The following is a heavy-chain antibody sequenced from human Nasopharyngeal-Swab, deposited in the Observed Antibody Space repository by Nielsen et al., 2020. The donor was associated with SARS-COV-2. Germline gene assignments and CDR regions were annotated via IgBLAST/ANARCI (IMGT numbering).Heavy chain of an antibody. Sequence: SETLSLTCTVSGGSISSSSYYWSWIRQPPGKGLEWIGEINHSGSTNYNPSLKSRVTISVDTSKNQFSLKLSSVTAADTAVYYCARVGASGYYFDDYWGQGTLVTVSS. V-gene: IGHV4-39*07. D-gene: IGHD3-22*01. J-gene: IGHJ4*02. CDR3: ARVGASGYYFDDY. CDR2: INHSGST. CDR1: GGSISSSSYY.